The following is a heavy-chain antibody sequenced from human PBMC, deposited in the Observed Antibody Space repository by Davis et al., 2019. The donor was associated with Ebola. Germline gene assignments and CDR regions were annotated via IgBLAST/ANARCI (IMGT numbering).Heavy chain of an antibody. CDR2: IKSKTDGGTT. D-gene: IGHD2-21*02. J-gene: IGHJ6*02. V-gene: IGHV3-15*01. CDR3: TTADNDFHSMDV. CDR1: GFTFSNAW. Sequence: PGGSLRLSCAASGFTFSNAWMSWVRQAPGKGLEWVGRIKSKTDGGTTDYAAPVKGRFTISRDDSKNTLYLQMNSLKTEDTAVYYCTTADNDFHSMDVWGQGTTVTVSS.